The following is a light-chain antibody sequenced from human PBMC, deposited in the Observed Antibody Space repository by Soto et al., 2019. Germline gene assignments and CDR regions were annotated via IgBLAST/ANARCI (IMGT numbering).Light chain of an antibody. V-gene: IGKV3D-15*01. Sequence: EIVLTQSPGTLSLSPGERATLSCRASQSVSSNLAWYQQKPGQAPRLLIYGASTRVTGIPARFSGSGSGTEFTLTISSLQSEGFAIYYCQQYNNWPWTFGQGTKVDIK. CDR1: QSVSSN. J-gene: IGKJ1*01. CDR3: QQYNNWPWT. CDR2: GAS.